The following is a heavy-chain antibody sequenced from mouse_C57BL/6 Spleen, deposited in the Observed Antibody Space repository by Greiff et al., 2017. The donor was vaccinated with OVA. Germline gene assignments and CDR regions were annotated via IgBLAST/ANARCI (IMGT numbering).Heavy chain of an antibody. D-gene: IGHD1-1*01. V-gene: IGHV2-9-1*01. Sequence: VRRVESGPGLVAPSQSLSITCTVSGFSLTSYAISWVRQPPGKGLEWLGVIWTGGGTNYNSALKSRLSISKDNSKSQVFLKMNSLQTDDTARYYCARTSTVVATDWYFDVWGTGTTVTVSS. J-gene: IGHJ1*03. CDR1: GFSLTSYA. CDR3: ARTSTVVATDWYFDV. CDR2: IWTGGGT.